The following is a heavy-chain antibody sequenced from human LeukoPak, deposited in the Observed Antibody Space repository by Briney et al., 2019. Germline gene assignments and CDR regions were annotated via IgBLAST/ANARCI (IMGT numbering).Heavy chain of an antibody. D-gene: IGHD1-26*01. Sequence: TSETLSLTCTVSGGSISSYYWSWIRQPPGKGLEWIGYIYYSGSTNNNPSLKSRVTISVDTSKNQFSLKLSSVTAADTAVYYCAREGRGSSFDPWGQGTLVTVSS. CDR3: AREGRGSSFDP. J-gene: IGHJ5*02. V-gene: IGHV4-59*01. CDR2: IYYSGST. CDR1: GGSISSYY.